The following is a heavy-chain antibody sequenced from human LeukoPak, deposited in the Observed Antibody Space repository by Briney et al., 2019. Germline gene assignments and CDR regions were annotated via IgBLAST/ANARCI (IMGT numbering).Heavy chain of an antibody. CDR3: AKDRLRWAQLQYYFDY. V-gene: IGHV3-30*18. CDR1: GFTFSSYG. CDR2: ISHDGSNK. Sequence: PGGSLRLSCAASGFTFSSYGMHWVRQAPGKGLEWVAVISHDGSNKYYADSVKGRFTISRDNSKNTLYLQMNSLRAEDTAVYYCAKDRLRWAQLQYYFDYWGQGTPVTVSS. D-gene: IGHD5-24*01. J-gene: IGHJ4*02.